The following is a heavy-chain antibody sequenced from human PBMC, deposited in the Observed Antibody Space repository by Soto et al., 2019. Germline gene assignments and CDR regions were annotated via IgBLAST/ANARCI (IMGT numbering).Heavy chain of an antibody. V-gene: IGHV3-48*02. CDR3: AKYCSSDVCFDY. Sequence: GGSLRLSCASSGFTFSSCSMNWVRQAPGKGLEWVSFISGSGDTKYYADSVKGRFTISRDNAKNSLYLPMSSLRDEDTAVYYCAKYCSSDVCFDYWGQGTLVTVSS. CDR2: ISGSGDTK. D-gene: IGHD2-8*01. CDR1: GFTFSSCS. J-gene: IGHJ4*02.